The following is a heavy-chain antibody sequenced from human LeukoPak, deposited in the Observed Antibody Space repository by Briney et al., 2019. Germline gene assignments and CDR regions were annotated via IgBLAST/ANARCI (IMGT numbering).Heavy chain of an antibody. CDR1: GFTFSSYW. CDR2: INTDGSST. Sequence: GGSLRLSCAASGFTFSSYWMHWVRQAPGKGLVWVSRINTDGSSTSYADSVKGRFTISRDNAKNTLYLQMNSLRAEDTAVYYCAGGSLGSGTSSDCCPLDYWGQGTLVTVS. V-gene: IGHV3-74*01. CDR3: AGGSLGSGTSSDCCPLDY. J-gene: IGHJ4*02. D-gene: IGHD2-15*01.